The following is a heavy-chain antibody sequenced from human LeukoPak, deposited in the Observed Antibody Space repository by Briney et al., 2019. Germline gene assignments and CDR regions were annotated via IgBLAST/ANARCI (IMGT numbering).Heavy chain of an antibody. CDR1: GGSISSSSYY. V-gene: IGHV4-39*07. CDR3: ARESELLWFGDLDY. D-gene: IGHD3-10*01. Sequence: PSQTLSLTCTVSGGSISSSSYYWGWIRQPPGKGLEWIGSIYYSGSTYYNPSLKSRVTISVDTSKNQFSLKLSSVTAADTAVYYCARESELLWFGDLDYWGQGTLVTVSS. CDR2: IYYSGST. J-gene: IGHJ4*02.